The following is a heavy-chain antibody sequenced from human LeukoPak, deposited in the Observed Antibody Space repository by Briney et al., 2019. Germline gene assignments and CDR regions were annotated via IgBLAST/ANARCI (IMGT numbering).Heavy chain of an antibody. Sequence: ASVKVSCKTSGYSFTDYYMHWVRQAPGQGLEWMGWINPNSGGTSYAQKFQGRVTMTRDTSINTVYMEMSWLTSDDTAIYYCARADRLHGGPYLIGPWGQGTLVTVSS. CDR1: GYSFTDYY. CDR2: INPNSGGT. CDR3: ARADRLHGGPYLIGP. V-gene: IGHV1-2*02. J-gene: IGHJ5*02. D-gene: IGHD2-21*01.